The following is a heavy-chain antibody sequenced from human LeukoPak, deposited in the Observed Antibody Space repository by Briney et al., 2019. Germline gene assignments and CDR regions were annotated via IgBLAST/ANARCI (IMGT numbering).Heavy chain of an antibody. J-gene: IGHJ3*02. Sequence: SETLSLTCTVSGGSISSYYWSWIRQPPGKGLEWIGYIYYSGSTNYNPSLKSRVTISVDTSKNQFSLRLSSVTAADTAVYYCARRDMSGYAFDIWGQGTMVTVSS. CDR3: ARRDMSGYAFDI. CDR1: GGSISSYY. CDR2: IYYSGST. V-gene: IGHV4-59*08. D-gene: IGHD6-25*01.